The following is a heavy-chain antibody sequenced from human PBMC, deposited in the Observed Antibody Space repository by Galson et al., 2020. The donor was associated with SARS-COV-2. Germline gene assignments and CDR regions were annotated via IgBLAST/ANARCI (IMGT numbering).Heavy chain of an antibody. D-gene: IGHD3-22*01. CDR2: IYYSGST. J-gene: IGHJ5*02. Sequence: SETLSLTCTVSGGSISSGGYSWSWIRQHPGKGLEWIGYIYYSGSTYYNPSLKSRVTISVDTSKNQFSLKLSSVTAADTAVYYCARAGLTYYYDSSGYAMDGGWFDPWGQGTLVTVSS. CDR3: ARAGLTYYYDSSGYAMDGGWFDP. V-gene: IGHV4-31*03. CDR1: GGSISSGGYS.